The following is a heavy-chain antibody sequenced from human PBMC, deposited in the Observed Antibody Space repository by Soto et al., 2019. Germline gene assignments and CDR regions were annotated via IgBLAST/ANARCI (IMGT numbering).Heavy chain of an antibody. CDR3: SRGRRTAVTIDY. J-gene: IGHJ4*02. Sequence: QVQLQQWGARLLKPSETLSLTCAVYGGSFSGYYWSWIRQPPGKGLEWIGEINHSGSTNYNPSLKSRVTISVDTSKNQFSLKLSSVTAADTAVYYCSRGRRTAVTIDYWGQGTLVTVSS. V-gene: IGHV4-34*01. CDR1: GGSFSGYY. D-gene: IGHD4-17*01. CDR2: INHSGST.